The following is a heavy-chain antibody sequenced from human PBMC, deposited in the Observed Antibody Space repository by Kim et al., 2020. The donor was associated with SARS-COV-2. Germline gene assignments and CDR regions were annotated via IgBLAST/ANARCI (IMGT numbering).Heavy chain of an antibody. V-gene: IGHV3-33*06. J-gene: IGHJ4*02. CDR3: AKGRDGYPIDY. CDR2: IWYDGSYK. D-gene: IGHD5-12*01. Sequence: GGSLRLSCAASGFTFSSYGMHWVRQAPGKGLEWVAVIWYDGSYKYYGDSVKGRFTISRDNSKNTLYLQMNSLRAEDTAVYYCAKGRDGYPIDYWGQGTLGTVPS. CDR1: GFTFSSYG.